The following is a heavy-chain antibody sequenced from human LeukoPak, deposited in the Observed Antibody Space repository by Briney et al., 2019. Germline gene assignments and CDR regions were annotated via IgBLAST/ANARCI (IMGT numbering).Heavy chain of an antibody. J-gene: IGHJ4*02. V-gene: IGHV3-23*01. D-gene: IGHD6-19*01. CDR1: GFTFSSYA. Sequence: GGSLRLSCAASGFTFSSYAMSWVRQAPGKGREWVSGVSGSDGSTYYADSVKGRFTISRDNDKNTLYLQMNSLRAEDTAVYYCAKDGYDSSGWYYFDYWGQGTLVTVSS. CDR2: VSGSDGST. CDR3: AKDGYDSSGWYYFDY.